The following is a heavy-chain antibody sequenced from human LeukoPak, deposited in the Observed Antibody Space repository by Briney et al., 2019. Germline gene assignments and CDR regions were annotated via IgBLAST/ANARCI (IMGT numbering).Heavy chain of an antibody. CDR1: GGSISSCY. V-gene: IGHV4-4*07. J-gene: IGHJ3*02. CDR3: ARDKSRTYGSADAFDI. CDR2: IYNTGST. Sequence: SETLSLTCTVSGGSISSCYWSWIRQPAGKGLEWIGRIYNTGSTNYNPSLKSRVTMSVDTSKNQFSLKLSSVTAADTAVYYCARDKSRTYGSADAFDIWGQGTMVTVSS. D-gene: IGHD3-10*01.